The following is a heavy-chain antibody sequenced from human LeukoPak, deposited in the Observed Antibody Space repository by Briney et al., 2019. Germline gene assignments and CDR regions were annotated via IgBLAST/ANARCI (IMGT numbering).Heavy chain of an antibody. D-gene: IGHD3-22*01. CDR2: INHSGST. Sequence: KPSETLSLTCAAYGGSFSGYYWSWIRQPPGKGLEWIGVINHSGSTNYNPSLKSRVTISVDTSKNQFSLKLSSVTAADTAVYYCAREIGITYYYDSSGLDYWGQGTLVTVSS. J-gene: IGHJ4*02. CDR3: AREIGITYYYDSSGLDY. CDR1: GGSFSGYY. V-gene: IGHV4-34*01.